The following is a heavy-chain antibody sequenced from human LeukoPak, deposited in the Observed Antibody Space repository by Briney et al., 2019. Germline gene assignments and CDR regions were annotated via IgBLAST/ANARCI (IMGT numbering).Heavy chain of an antibody. CDR1: GFTFSSYW. CDR3: ARDRVAVAGWFDP. CDR2: IKQDGSEK. V-gene: IGHV3-7*01. J-gene: IGHJ5*02. D-gene: IGHD6-19*01. Sequence: PGGSLRLSCAASGFTFSSYWMSWVRQAPGEGLEWVANIKQDGSEKYYVDSVKGRFTISRDNAKNSLYLQMNSLRAEDTAVYYCARDRVAVAGWFDPWGQGTLVTVSS.